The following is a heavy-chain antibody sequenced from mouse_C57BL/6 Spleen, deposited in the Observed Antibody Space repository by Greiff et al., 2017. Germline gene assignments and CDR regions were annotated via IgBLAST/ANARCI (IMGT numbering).Heavy chain of an antibody. V-gene: IGHV1-69*01. CDR3: ARFHNWDGEGYFDY. CDR1: GYTFTSYW. CDR2: IDPSDSYT. Sequence: QVQLQQPGAELVMPGASVKLSCKASGYTFTSYWMHWVKQRPGQGLEWIGEIDPSDSYTNYNQKFKGKSTLTVDKSSSTAYMQLSSLTSEDSAVYYCARFHNWDGEGYFDYGGQGTTLTVSS. D-gene: IGHD4-1*02. J-gene: IGHJ2*01.